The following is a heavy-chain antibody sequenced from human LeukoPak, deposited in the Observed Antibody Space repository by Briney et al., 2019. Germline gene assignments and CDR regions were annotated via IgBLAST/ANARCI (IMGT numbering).Heavy chain of an antibody. Sequence: PGGSLRLSCAASGFTFSIHGLSWVRQAPGKGLEWVSSISGSGGSTYYADSVKGRFTISRDNSKNTLYLQMNSLRVEDTAVYYCATDLWGPSIGYWGQGTLVTVSS. J-gene: IGHJ4*02. V-gene: IGHV3-23*01. CDR3: ATDLWGPSIGY. CDR2: ISGSGGST. CDR1: GFTFSIHG. D-gene: IGHD3-16*01.